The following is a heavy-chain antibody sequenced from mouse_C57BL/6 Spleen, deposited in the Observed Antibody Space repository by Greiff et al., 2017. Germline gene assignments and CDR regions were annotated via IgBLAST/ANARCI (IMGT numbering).Heavy chain of an antibody. CDR3: ARSITTVVAFAY. J-gene: IGHJ3*01. CDR1: GYTFTSYW. D-gene: IGHD1-1*01. Sequence: QVQLQQPGAELVMPGASVKLSCKASGYTFTSYWMHWVKQRPGQGLEWIGEIDPSDSYTNYNQKFKGKSTLTVDKSSSTAYMQLSSLTSEDSAVYYCARSITTVVAFAYWGQGTLVTVAA. V-gene: IGHV1-69*01. CDR2: IDPSDSYT.